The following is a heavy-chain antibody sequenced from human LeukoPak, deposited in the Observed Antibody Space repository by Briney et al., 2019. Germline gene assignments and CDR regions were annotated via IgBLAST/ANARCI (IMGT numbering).Heavy chain of an antibody. CDR2: ISSRGSYT. Sequence: NPGGSLRLSCAASGFTFSNYNMNCVRQAPGKGLEWVSYISSRGSYTYYADSVKGRFTISRDKAKNSLYLQMNSLRAEDTAVYYCARIDAFDIWGQGTMVTVSS. CDR1: GFTFSNYN. CDR3: ARIDAFDI. J-gene: IGHJ3*02. V-gene: IGHV3-21*06.